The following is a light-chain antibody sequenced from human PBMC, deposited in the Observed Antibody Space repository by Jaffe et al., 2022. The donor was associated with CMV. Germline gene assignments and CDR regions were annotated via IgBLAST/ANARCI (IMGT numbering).Light chain of an antibody. CDR3: QQYGSSPST. V-gene: IGKV3-20*01. J-gene: IGKJ2*02. Sequence: EIVLTQSPGTLSLSPGERATLSCRASQTVSNNYLAWYQQKPGQGPRLLIYGASSRATGIPDRFSGSGSGTDFTLTISRLEPEDFAVYYCQQYGSSPSTFGQGTKLEIK. CDR1: QTVSNNY. CDR2: GAS.